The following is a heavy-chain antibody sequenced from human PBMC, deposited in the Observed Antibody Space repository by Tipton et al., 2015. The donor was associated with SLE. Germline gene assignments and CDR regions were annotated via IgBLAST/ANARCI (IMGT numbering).Heavy chain of an antibody. V-gene: IGHV4-59*01. CDR2: IYDSGTT. D-gene: IGHD1-26*01. CDR1: GGSFRGYY. Sequence: TLSLTCTVSGGSFRGYYWNWIRQPPGKGLEWIGYIYDSGTTNFNPSLKSRVIISEDTSKNQFSLKLSSVTAADTAVYYCARDRLGGPFDSWGQGTLVTVSS. J-gene: IGHJ4*02. CDR3: ARDRLGGPFDS.